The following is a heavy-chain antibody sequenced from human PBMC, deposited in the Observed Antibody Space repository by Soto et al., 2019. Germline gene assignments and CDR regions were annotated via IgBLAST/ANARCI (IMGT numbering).Heavy chain of an antibody. D-gene: IGHD5-18*01. Sequence: DVQLMESGGGLVQSGGSLSLSCAASGFTFSSYAMNWVRLAPGKGLEWVSAIRDDGGFSYYADSVKGRCTVSRDNSQNPLYLRMNSLRVEDTAIYFCAKSPGGLDTAIRYYFGYWGRGTRVTVSS. CDR1: GFTFSSYA. CDR3: AKSPGGLDTAIRYYFGY. V-gene: IGHV3-23*01. J-gene: IGHJ4*02. CDR2: IRDDGGFS.